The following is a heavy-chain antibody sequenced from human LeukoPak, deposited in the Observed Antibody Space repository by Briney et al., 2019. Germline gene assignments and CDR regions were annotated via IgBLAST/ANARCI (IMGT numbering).Heavy chain of an antibody. CDR1: GGSISSSSYY. D-gene: IGHD6-13*01. Sequence: SETLSLTCTVSGGSISSSSYYWGWIRQPPGKGLEWIGEINHSGSTNYNPSLKSRVTISVDTSKNQFSLKLSSVTAADTAVYYCARVRKQQLVRGWFDPWGQGTLVTVSS. CDR3: ARVRKQQLVRGWFDP. J-gene: IGHJ5*02. CDR2: INHSGST. V-gene: IGHV4-39*07.